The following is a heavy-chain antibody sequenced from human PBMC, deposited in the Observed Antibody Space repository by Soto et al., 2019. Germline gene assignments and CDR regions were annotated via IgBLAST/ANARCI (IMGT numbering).Heavy chain of an antibody. V-gene: IGHV2-5*01. J-gene: IGHJ4*02. CDR2: IYWNDDK. Sequence: PTCPLPLTISGFSVRAKKMGLGWIRQPPGKALEWLGIIYWNDDKQYNPSLKSRLAITKDTSKNQVVVTMTNLDPVDISTYYCVHSPWGAALDYSGQ. CDR1: GFSVRAKKMG. CDR3: VHSPWGAALDY. D-gene: IGHD3-16*01.